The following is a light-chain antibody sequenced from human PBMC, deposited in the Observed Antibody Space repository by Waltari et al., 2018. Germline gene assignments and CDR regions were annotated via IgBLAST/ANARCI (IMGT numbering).Light chain of an antibody. V-gene: IGKV1-16*02. CDR2: DAS. CDR1: QALGVN. Sequence: DIQVTQSPSSVSASVGDRVTITCRASQALGVNLAWFQQKPGTAPKSLIYDASKLQSGVPSKFAGSGSGTDFTLTITNLQPEDFATYYCQQYFNFPLTVGGGTKVEIK. CDR3: QQYFNFPLT. J-gene: IGKJ4*01.